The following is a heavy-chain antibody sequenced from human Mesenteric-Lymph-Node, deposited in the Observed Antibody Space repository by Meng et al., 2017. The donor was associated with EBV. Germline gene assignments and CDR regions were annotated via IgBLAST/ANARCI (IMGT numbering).Heavy chain of an antibody. CDR2: VNSYSGDT. D-gene: IGHD6-19*01. CDR1: GYTFIKYG. CDR3: VRTSVYSSGFSDF. Sequence: QVQVGQSGPEVKKPGASVKVSCKASGYTFIKYGITWVRQAPGQGLEWMGWVNSYSGDTNYAQNFQGRVTMTTVTSTNTAYMELRSLRSDDTATYYCVRTSVYSSGFSDFWGQGTLVTVSS. J-gene: IGHJ4*02. V-gene: IGHV1-18*01.